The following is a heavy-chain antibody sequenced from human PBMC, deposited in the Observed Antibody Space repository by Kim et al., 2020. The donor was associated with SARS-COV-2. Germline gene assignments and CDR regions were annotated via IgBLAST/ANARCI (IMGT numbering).Heavy chain of an antibody. V-gene: IGHV3-15*01. D-gene: IGHD3-3*01. Sequence: GGSLRLSCAASGFTFSNAWMSWVRQAPGKGLEWVGRIKSKTDGGKTDYAAPVKGRFTISRDDSKNTLYLQMNSLKTEDTAVYYCTTEAVTIFGVVDYWGQGTLVTVSS. CDR2: IKSKTDGGKT. CDR3: TTEAVTIFGVVDY. J-gene: IGHJ4*02. CDR1: GFTFSNAW.